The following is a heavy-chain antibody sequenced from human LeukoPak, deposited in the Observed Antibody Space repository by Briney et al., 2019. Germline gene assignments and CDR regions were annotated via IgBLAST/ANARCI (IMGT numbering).Heavy chain of an antibody. CDR3: ARLSGYYDSSGYYSGFDY. J-gene: IGHJ4*02. D-gene: IGHD3-22*01. V-gene: IGHV5-51*01. CDR2: IYPGDSDT. Sequence: GESLKISCKGSEYSFTNYWIAWVRQMPGKGLECMGIIYPGDSDTRYSPSFQGQVTISADKSISTAYLQWSSLKASDTAMYYCARLSGYYDSSGYYSGFDYWGQGTLVTVSS. CDR1: EYSFTNYW.